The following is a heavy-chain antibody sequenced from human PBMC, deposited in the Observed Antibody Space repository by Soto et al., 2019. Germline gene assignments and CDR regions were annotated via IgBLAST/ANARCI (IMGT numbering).Heavy chain of an antibody. V-gene: IGHV1-18*04. J-gene: IGHJ5*02. CDR3: ARVAPRMAPYNWFDP. Sequence: SVKDSFKDSCYTFTSYGISWGRQAPGQGLEWMGWISAYNGNTNYAQKLQGRVTMTTDTSTSTAYMELRSLRSDDTAVYYCARVAPRMAPYNWFDPWGQGTPVTVYS. CDR2: ISAYNGNT. CDR1: CYTFTSYG.